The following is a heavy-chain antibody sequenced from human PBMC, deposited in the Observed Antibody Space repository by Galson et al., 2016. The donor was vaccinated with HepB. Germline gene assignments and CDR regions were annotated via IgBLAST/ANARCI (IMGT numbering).Heavy chain of an antibody. Sequence: SLRLSCAASAYTFSYYAMTWVRQAPGKGLEWVSTVSGSGEHTFYADSARGRFTISSDNSKGTVLLQMHSLRADDTAVYYCASADYYDNRGYFDSWGQGTRVTVSS. CDR2: VSGSGEHT. J-gene: IGHJ4*02. CDR3: ASADYYDNRGYFDS. CDR1: AYTFSYYA. D-gene: IGHD3-22*01. V-gene: IGHV3-23*01.